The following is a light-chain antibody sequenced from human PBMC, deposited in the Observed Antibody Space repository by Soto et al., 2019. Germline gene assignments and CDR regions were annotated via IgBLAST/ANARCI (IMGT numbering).Light chain of an antibody. CDR3: QQYGGSPTT. CDR2: GAS. Sequence: EIVLTQSPGTLSLSPGERATLSCRASQNVRSGYLAWYQQRPGQAPRLLIYGASSRATGIPDRFSGSGSGTDFTLIISRLEPEDFAVYYCQQYGGSPTTFGQGTKVDIK. V-gene: IGKV3-20*01. J-gene: IGKJ1*01. CDR1: QNVRSGY.